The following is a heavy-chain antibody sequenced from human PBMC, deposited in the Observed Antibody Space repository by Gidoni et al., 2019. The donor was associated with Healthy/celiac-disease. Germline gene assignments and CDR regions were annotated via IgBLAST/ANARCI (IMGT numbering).Heavy chain of an antibody. CDR3: TTDTVGGSGSYYNFAYYYYYMDV. D-gene: IGHD3-10*01. CDR1: GFTFSNAW. J-gene: IGHJ6*03. V-gene: IGHV3-15*01. Sequence: EVQLVESGGGLVKPGGSLRLSCAASGFTFSNAWMSWVRQAPGKGLEWVGRIKSKTDGGTTDYAAPVKGRFTISRDDSKNTLYLQMNSLKTEDTAVYYCTTDTVGGSGSYYNFAYYYYYMDVWGKGTTVTVSS. CDR2: IKSKTDGGTT.